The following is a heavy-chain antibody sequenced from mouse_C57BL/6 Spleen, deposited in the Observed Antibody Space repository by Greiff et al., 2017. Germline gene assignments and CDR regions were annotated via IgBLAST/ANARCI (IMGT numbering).Heavy chain of an antibody. V-gene: IGHV1-54*01. CDR3: ARRGYSNPYAMDY. CDR1: GYAFTNYL. CDR2: INPGSGGT. D-gene: IGHD2-5*01. J-gene: IGHJ4*01. Sequence: QVQLQQSGAELVRPGTSVKVSCKASGYAFTNYLIEWVKQRPGQGLEWIGVINPGSGGTNYNEKFKGKATLTADKSSSTAYMQLSSLTSEDSAVDFCARRGYSNPYAMDYWGQGTSVTVSS.